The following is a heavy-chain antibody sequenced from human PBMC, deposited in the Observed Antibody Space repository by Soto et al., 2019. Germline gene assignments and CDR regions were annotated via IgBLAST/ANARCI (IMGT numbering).Heavy chain of an antibody. Sequence: EVQLVESGGGLVRPGESLRLSCAASGFKFDIYSMNWIRQAPGKGLEWVSYITSDTLTIRYADSVRGRFIISRDNAGNSVFLQMNSLGDEYTGTYYCARSVEGHFDYWGQGALVTVSS. CDR1: GFKFDIYS. V-gene: IGHV3-48*02. D-gene: IGHD6-19*01. J-gene: IGHJ4*02. CDR2: ITSDTLTI. CDR3: ARSVEGHFDY.